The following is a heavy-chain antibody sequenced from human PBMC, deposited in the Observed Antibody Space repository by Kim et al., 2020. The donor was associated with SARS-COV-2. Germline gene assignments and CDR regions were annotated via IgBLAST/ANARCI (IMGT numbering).Heavy chain of an antibody. CDR2: ISYDGSNK. J-gene: IGHJ6*02. CDR1: GFTFSSYA. V-gene: IGHV3-30-3*01. CDR3: AREGTMVRGVIGEGMDV. Sequence: GGSLRLSCAASGFTFSSYAMHWVRQAPGKGLEWVAVISYDGSNKYYADSVKGRFTISRDNSKNTLYLQMNSLRAEDTAVYYCAREGTMVRGVIGEGMDVWGQGTTVTVSS. D-gene: IGHD3-10*01.